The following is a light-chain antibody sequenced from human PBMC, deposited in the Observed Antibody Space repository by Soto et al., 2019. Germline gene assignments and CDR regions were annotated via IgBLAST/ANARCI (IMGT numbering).Light chain of an antibody. CDR3: QQYGSSPPWT. CDR2: GAS. CDR1: QSVSSSY. J-gene: IGKJ1*01. V-gene: IGKV3-20*01. Sequence: EIVLTQSPGTLSVSRVDRVTLSCRASQSVSSSYLAWYQQKPGQAPRLLIYGASSRATGIPDRFSGSGSGTDFTLAISRLEPEDFAVYYCQQYGSSPPWTFGQGTKVDIK.